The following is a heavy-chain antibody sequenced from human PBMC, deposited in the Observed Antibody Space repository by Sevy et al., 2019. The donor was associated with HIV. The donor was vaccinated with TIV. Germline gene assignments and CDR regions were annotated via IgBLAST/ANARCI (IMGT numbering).Heavy chain of an antibody. D-gene: IGHD3-3*02. CDR3: GHTPLDDAFDI. CDR1: GFSLSTSGVG. V-gene: IGHV2-5*02. CDR2: IYWDDDK. Sequence: SGPTLVNPTQTLTLTCTFSGFSLSTSGVGVGWIRQPPGKALEWLALIYWDDDKRYSPSLKSRLTITKDTSKNQVVLTMTNMDHVDTATYYCGHTPLDDAFDIWGQGTMVTVSS. J-gene: IGHJ3*02.